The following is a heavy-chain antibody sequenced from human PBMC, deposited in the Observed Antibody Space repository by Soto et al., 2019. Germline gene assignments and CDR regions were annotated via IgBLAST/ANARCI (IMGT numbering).Heavy chain of an antibody. CDR1: GGSINSYC. Sequence: QVQLQESGPGLVKPSETLSLTCTVSGGSINSYCWSWIRQPPGKGLEWIAYIFDSGIANYNPSLKSRVTISVDTSKNQFSLKLTSVTAADTAVYYCARHRRTTVAKFYFDNWGQGALVTVSS. CDR3: ARHRRTTVAKFYFDN. CDR2: IFDSGIA. V-gene: IGHV4-59*08. J-gene: IGHJ4*02. D-gene: IGHD4-4*01.